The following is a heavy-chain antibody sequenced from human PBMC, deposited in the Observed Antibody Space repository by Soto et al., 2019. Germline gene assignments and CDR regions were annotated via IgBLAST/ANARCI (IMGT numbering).Heavy chain of an antibody. CDR1: GYTLTELS. V-gene: IGHV1-24*01. Sequence: ASVKVSCKVSGYTLTELSMHWVRQAPGKGLEWMGGFDPEDGETIYAQKFQGRVTMTEDTSTDTAYMELSSLRSEDTAVYYCAKGADTAILYSVFDYWGQGTLVTVSS. CDR2: FDPEDGET. CDR3: AKGADTAILYSVFDY. D-gene: IGHD5-18*01. J-gene: IGHJ4*02.